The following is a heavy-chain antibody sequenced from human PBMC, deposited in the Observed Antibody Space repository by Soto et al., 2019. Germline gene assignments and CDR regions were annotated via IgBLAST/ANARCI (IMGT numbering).Heavy chain of an antibody. Sequence: QLQLQESGPGLVKPSETLSLTCTVSGGSISSSSYYWGWIRQPPGKGLEWIGSIYYSGRTYYNPSLQRRVTISVNTSKNQFSLNLSSVTAADTAVYYCARRLYYDSSGFEGGGMDVWGQGTTVSVSS. CDR2: IYYSGRT. V-gene: IGHV4-39*01. CDR1: GGSISSSSYY. D-gene: IGHD3-22*01. J-gene: IGHJ6*02. CDR3: ARRLYYDSSGFEGGGMDV.